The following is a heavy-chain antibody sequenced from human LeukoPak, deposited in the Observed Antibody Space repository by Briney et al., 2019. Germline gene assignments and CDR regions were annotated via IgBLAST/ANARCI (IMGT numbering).Heavy chain of an antibody. CDR3: ARDEPPYDFWSGYYTGRARFDP. D-gene: IGHD3-3*01. Sequence: SETLSLTCTVSGGSIGSSSYHWGWIRQPPGKGLEWIGSIYYSGSTYYNPSLKSRVTISVDTSKNQFSLKLSSVTAADTAVYYCARDEPPYDFWSGYYTGRARFDPWGQGTLVTVSS. J-gene: IGHJ5*02. V-gene: IGHV4-39*02. CDR1: GGSIGSSSYH. CDR2: IYYSGST.